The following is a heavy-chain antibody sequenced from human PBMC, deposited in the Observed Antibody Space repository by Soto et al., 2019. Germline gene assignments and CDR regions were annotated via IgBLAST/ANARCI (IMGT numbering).Heavy chain of an antibody. Sequence: TGGSLRLSCAASGFTFSSYAMSWVRQAPGKGLEWVSAISGSGGSTYYADSVKGRFTISRDNSKNTLYLQMNSLRAEDTAVYYCAKDKVLRYFDWLFGGMDVWGQGTTVTVSS. CDR2: ISGSGGST. V-gene: IGHV3-23*01. D-gene: IGHD3-9*01. CDR3: AKDKVLRYFDWLFGGMDV. J-gene: IGHJ6*02. CDR1: GFTFSSYA.